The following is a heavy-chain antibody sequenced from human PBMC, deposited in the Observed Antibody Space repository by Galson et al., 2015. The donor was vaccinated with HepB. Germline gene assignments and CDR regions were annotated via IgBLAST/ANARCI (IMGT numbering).Heavy chain of an antibody. CDR1: DGSIATYYY. J-gene: IGHJ6*03. D-gene: IGHD5-24*01. Sequence: SETLSLTCTVSDGSIATYYYWSWIRQSPGKGLEWIGCLYYSGSNYYNPSLKSRVTISLDTSKNQFSLKLTSVTAADTAVYYCARGMATEYYSYMDVWGKGTTVTVSS. CDR2: LYYSGSN. CDR3: ARGMATEYYSYMDV. V-gene: IGHV4-59*01.